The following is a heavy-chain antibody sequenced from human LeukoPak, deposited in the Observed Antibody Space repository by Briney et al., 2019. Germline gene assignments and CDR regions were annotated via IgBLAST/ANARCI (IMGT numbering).Heavy chain of an antibody. J-gene: IGHJ4*02. Sequence: GGSLRLSCAASGFTFSSYGMHWVRQAPGKGLEWVAVIWYDGSNKYYADSVKGRFTISRDNSKNTLYLQMNSLRAEDTAVYYCARATYYDFWSGPIYYFDYWGQGTLVTVSS. D-gene: IGHD3-3*01. CDR3: ARATYYDFWSGPIYYFDY. V-gene: IGHV3-33*01. CDR1: GFTFSSYG. CDR2: IWYDGSNK.